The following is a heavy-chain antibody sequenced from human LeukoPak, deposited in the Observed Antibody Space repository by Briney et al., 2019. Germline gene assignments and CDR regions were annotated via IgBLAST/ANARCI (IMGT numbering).Heavy chain of an antibody. CDR2: IYYTGRT. CDR1: GGSISSSSSY. J-gene: IGHJ4*02. D-gene: IGHD3-9*01. Sequence: SETLSLTCTVSGGSISSSSSYWGWIRQPPGKELEWIGSIYYTGRTYYNPSLESRVTISVDTSKNHFSLKLSSVTAADTAVYYCASPPYYDILTGYFRTEDYWGQGTLVTVSS. V-gene: IGHV4-39*01. CDR3: ASPPYYDILTGYFRTEDY.